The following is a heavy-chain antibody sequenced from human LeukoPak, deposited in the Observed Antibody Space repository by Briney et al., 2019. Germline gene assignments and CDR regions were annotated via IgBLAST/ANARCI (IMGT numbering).Heavy chain of an antibody. Sequence: GGSLRLSCAASGFTFSSYGMHWVRQAPGKGLEWVAFIRYDGSNKYYADSVKGRFTISRDNSKNTLYLQMNSLRAEDTAVYYCARAKWELPYDAFDIWGQGTMVTVSS. CDR2: IRYDGSNK. CDR3: ARAKWELPYDAFDI. V-gene: IGHV3-30*02. J-gene: IGHJ3*02. D-gene: IGHD1-26*01. CDR1: GFTFSSYG.